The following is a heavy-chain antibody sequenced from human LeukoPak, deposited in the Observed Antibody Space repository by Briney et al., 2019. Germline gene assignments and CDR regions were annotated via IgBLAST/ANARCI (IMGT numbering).Heavy chain of an antibody. V-gene: IGHV6-1*01. CDR2: TYYRSNWYN. J-gene: IGHJ4*02. Sequence: SQTLSLTCDISGDSVSSNSAAWNWIRQSPSRGLEWLGRTYYRSNWYNDYAVSVKSRITINPDTSKTQFSLQLNSVTPEDTAVYYCAREDSAYYYDTSGYYPTPNFDYWGQGTLVTVSS. CDR1: GDSVSSNSAA. D-gene: IGHD3-22*01. CDR3: AREDSAYYYDTSGYYPTPNFDY.